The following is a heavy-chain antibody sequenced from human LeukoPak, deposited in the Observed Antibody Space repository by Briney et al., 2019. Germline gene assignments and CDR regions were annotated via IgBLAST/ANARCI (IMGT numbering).Heavy chain of an antibody. D-gene: IGHD2-2*01. CDR3: ARGSASPAATPFDM. Sequence: PSETLSLTCTVSGGSISSYYWSWIRQPAGKGLEWIGRIYTSGSSNSNPSLKSRVTMSADTSKNQFSLKLISVTAADTAVYYCARGSASPAATPFDMWGQGTMVTVSS. J-gene: IGHJ3*02. V-gene: IGHV4-4*07. CDR2: IYTSGSS. CDR1: GGSISSYY.